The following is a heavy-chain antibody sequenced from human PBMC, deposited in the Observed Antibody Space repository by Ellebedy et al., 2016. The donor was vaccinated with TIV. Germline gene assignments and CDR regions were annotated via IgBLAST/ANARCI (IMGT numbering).Heavy chain of an antibody. D-gene: IGHD7-27*01. Sequence: AASVKVSCKASGGTFSSYSINWVRQAPGQGLEWMGRIIPILDITNYAQNFQGRVTINADKSTSTAYMELSSLRSEDTAVYYCARAPPPRGDRSADAFDIWGQGTMVTVSS. CDR1: GGTFSSYS. CDR3: ARAPPPRGDRSADAFDI. J-gene: IGHJ3*02. V-gene: IGHV1-69*04. CDR2: IIPILDIT.